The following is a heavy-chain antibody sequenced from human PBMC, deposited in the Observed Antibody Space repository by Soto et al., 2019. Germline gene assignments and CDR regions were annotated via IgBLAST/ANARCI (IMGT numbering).Heavy chain of an antibody. D-gene: IGHD4-17*01. V-gene: IGHV3-74*01. Sequence: EVQVVESGGGLVQPGGSLRLSCAASEFTFSNNWMHWVRQAPGKGLEWVSRINSDGSETNYAESVKGRFTISRDNAKNTLYLQMNSLRAGDTAVYYCARGYTTYGDVFVFWGQGSLVTVSS. CDR2: INSDGSET. CDR1: EFTFSNNW. CDR3: ARGYTTYGDVFVF. J-gene: IGHJ4*02.